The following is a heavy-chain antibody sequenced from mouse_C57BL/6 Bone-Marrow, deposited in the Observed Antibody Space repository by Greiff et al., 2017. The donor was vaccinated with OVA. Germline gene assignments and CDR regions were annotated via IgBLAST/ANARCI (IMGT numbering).Heavy chain of an antibody. J-gene: IGHJ3*01. D-gene: IGHD2-5*01. CDR2: INPNYGTT. V-gene: IGHV1-39*01. CDR1: GYSFTDYN. Sequence: EVQLQQSGPGLVKPGASVKISCKASGYSFTDYNMNWVKQSTGKSLEWIGVINPNYGTTSYNQKFKGKATLTVDLSSSTAYMQLNSLTSEDSAVDYCERTYYSNYGAYWGQGTLVTVSA. CDR3: ERTYYSNYGAY.